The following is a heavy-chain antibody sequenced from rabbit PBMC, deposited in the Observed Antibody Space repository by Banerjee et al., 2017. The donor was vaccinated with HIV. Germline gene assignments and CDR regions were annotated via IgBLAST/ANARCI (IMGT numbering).Heavy chain of an antibody. CDR2: IYTGSGHT. D-gene: IGHD6-1*01. Sequence: QSLEESGGDLVKPGASLTLTCTASGFSFSSSYYMCWVRQAPGKGLELIGCIYTGSGHTYYASWAKGRFTISKTSSTTVTLQMTSLTAADTATYFCARGENIGYGHGTFYLWGPGTLVTVS. J-gene: IGHJ4*01. CDR3: ARGENIGYGHGTFYL. CDR1: GFSFSSSYY. V-gene: IGHV1S40*01.